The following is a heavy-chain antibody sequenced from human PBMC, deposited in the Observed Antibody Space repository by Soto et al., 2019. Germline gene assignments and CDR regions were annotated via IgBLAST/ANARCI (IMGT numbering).Heavy chain of an antibody. D-gene: IGHD3-10*01. CDR3: ASSLRITMVRGVIIAPENWFDP. Sequence: SQTLSLTCAMSGENVSSNSAAWNWIRPSPSRGLEWLGRTYYRSKWYNDYAVSVKSRITINPDTSKNQFSLQLNSVTPEDTAVYYCASSLRITMVRGVIIAPENWFDPWGQGTLVTVSS. J-gene: IGHJ5*02. CDR1: GENVSSNSAA. V-gene: IGHV6-1*01. CDR2: TYYRSKWYN.